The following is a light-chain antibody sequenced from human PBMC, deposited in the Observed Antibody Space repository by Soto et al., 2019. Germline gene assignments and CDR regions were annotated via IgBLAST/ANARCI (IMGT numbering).Light chain of an antibody. CDR3: MQALQTRT. CDR2: LGS. Sequence: EIVKTPSPLSLPVTPGEPASISCRSTHSLLHSNGYNYLDWYLQKPGQSPQLLIYLGSNRASGVPDRFSGSGSGTDFTLKISRVEAEDVGVYYCMQALQTRTFGQGTKVDIK. V-gene: IGKV2-28*01. J-gene: IGKJ1*01. CDR1: HSLLHSNGYNY.